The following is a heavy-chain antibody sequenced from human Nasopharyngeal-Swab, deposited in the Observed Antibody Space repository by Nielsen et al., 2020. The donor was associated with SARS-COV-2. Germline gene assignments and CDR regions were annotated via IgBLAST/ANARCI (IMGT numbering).Heavy chain of an antibody. CDR2: TRNKANSYTT. Sequence: GEFLKISCAASGFTFSDHYMDWVRQAPGKGLEWVGRTRNKANSYTTEYAASVKGRFTISRDDSKNSLYLQMNSLKTEDTAVYYCARVRDTVAAYYFDYWGQGTLVTVSS. CDR3: ARVRDTVAAYYFDY. D-gene: IGHD6-19*01. J-gene: IGHJ4*02. CDR1: GFTFSDHY. V-gene: IGHV3-72*01.